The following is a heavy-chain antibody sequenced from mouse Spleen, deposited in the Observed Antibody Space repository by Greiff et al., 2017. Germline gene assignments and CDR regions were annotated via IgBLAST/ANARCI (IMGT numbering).Heavy chain of an antibody. Sequence: VQLQQSGAELARPGASVKMSCKASGYIFTSYTMHWVKQRPGQGLEWIGYINPSSGYTKYNQKFKDKATLTADKSSSTAYMQLSSLTSEDSAVYYCARTSYYSNFDYWGQGTTLTVSS. CDR1: GYIFTSYT. CDR3: ARTSYYSNFDY. D-gene: IGHD2-5*01. J-gene: IGHJ2*01. V-gene: IGHV1-4*01. CDR2: INPSSGYT.